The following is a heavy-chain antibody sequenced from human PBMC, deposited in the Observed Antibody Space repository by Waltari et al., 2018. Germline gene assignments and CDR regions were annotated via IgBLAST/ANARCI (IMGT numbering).Heavy chain of an antibody. CDR1: GYTFTGYY. V-gene: IGHV1-2*02. Sequence: QVQLVQSGAEVKKPGASVTVSCKASGYTFTGYYMPWVRQPPGQGLEWMGWINPNSGGTNYAQKFQGRVTMTRDTSISTAYMELSRLRSDDTAVYYCARVIGLLGYNWFDPWGQGTLVTVSS. CDR3: ARVIGLLGYNWFDP. CDR2: INPNSGGT. J-gene: IGHJ5*02. D-gene: IGHD3-16*01.